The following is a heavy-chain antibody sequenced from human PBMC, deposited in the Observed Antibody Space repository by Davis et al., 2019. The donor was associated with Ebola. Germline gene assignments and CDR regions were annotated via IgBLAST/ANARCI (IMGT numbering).Heavy chain of an antibody. Sequence: MPSETLSLTCTVSGGSISSSSYYWSWIRQPPGKGLEWIGEINHSGSTNYNPSLKSRVTISVDTSKNQFSLKLSSVTAADTAVYYCARGLRRAIHGVDYWGQGTLVTVSS. D-gene: IGHD3-16*01. V-gene: IGHV4-39*07. CDR3: ARGLRRAIHGVDY. CDR2: INHSGST. J-gene: IGHJ4*02. CDR1: GGSISSSSYY.